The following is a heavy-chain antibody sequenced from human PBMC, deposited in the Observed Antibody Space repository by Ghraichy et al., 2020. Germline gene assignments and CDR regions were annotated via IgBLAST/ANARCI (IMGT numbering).Heavy chain of an antibody. CDR3: ARHASGRWIQLWLVDY. V-gene: IGHV4-39*01. J-gene: IGHJ4*02. CDR2: IYYSGST. D-gene: IGHD5-18*01. CDR1: GGSISSSSYY. Sequence: SETLSLTCTVSGGSISSSSYYLGWIRQPPGKGLEWIGSIYYSGSTYYNPSLKSRVTISVDTSKNQFSLKLSSVTAADTAVYYCARHASGRWIQLWLVDYWGQGTLVTVSS.